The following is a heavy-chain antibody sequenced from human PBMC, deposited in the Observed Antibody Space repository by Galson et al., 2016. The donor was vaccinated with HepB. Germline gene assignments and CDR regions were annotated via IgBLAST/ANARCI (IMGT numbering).Heavy chain of an antibody. CDR3: ARGSPWWDLAARSFDS. CDR1: GITFSSYV. D-gene: IGHD1-26*01. Sequence: SLRLSCAASGITFSSYVMHWVRQAPGKGLEWVAVIWYDGTNQYYADSVKGRFTISRDNSKNTLYLQTNSLRAEDTAVYYCARGSPWWDLAARSFDSWGQGTLVTVSS. V-gene: IGHV3-33*01. CDR2: IWYDGTNQ. J-gene: IGHJ4*02.